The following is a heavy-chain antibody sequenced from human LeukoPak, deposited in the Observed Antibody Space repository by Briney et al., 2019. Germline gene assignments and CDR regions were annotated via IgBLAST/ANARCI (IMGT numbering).Heavy chain of an antibody. CDR3: ARAARIVVVPAALFY. V-gene: IGHV1-2*06. J-gene: IGHJ4*02. Sequence: ASVKVSCKASGFTFTGYYMNWVRQAPGQGLEWIGRINPNSGGTNYAQKFQGRVTMTRDTSISTAYMELSRLRSDDTAVYYCARAARIVVVPAALFYWGQGTLVTVSS. CDR2: INPNSGGT. D-gene: IGHD2-2*01. CDR1: GFTFTGYY.